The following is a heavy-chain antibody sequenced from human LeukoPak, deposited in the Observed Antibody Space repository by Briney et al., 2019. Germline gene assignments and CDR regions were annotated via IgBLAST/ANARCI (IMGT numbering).Heavy chain of an antibody. V-gene: IGHV4-4*07. Sequence: SETLSLTCTVSSGSLGSYYWNWLRQPAGKGLECIGHIYTSGSTNYNPSLKSRVTISVDTSKNQFSLKLNSVTAADTAFYYCAREYSSSSGKALDYWGQGTLVTVSS. J-gene: IGHJ4*02. CDR3: AREYSSSSGKALDY. CDR2: IYTSGST. CDR1: SGSLGSYY. D-gene: IGHD6-6*01.